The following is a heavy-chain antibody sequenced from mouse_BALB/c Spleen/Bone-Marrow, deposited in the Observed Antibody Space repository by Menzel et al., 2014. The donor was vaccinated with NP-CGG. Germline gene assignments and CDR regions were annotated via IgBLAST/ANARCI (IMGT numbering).Heavy chain of an antibody. Sequence: QVQRQQTGAERVRCGASVKLSCKASGYSFTNYWMNWVKQRPGQGLEWVGMIHPSDSETRLNQKFKDKATLTVDKSSSTAYMQLSSPTSEDTAVYYCARFRNYEGFAYFDQGTLATVS. CDR1: GYSFTNYW. J-gene: IGHJ3*01. V-gene: IGHV1-74*01. CDR2: IHPSDSET. D-gene: IGHD2-1*01. CDR3: ARFRNYEGFAY.